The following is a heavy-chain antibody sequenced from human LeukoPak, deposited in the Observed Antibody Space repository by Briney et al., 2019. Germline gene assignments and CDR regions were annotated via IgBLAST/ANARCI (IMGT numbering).Heavy chain of an antibody. D-gene: IGHD1-26*01. CDR3: ASSRSYFLFDY. J-gene: IGHJ4*02. CDR1: GGTFSSYA. CDR2: IIPIFGTA. Sequence: ASVKVSCKASGGTFSSYAISWVRQAPGQGLEWMGGIIPIFGTANYAQKFQGRVTITADESTSTAYMELSSLRSEDTAVYYCASSRSYFLFDYWGQGTLVTVSS. V-gene: IGHV1-69*13.